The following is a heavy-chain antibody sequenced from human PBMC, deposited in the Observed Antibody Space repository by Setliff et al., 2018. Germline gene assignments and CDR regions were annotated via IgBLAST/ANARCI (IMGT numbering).Heavy chain of an antibody. CDR2: ISAYNGNA. V-gene: IGHV1-18*01. J-gene: IGHJ4*02. Sequence: GASVKVSCKASGYTFTSYGISWVRQAPGQGLEWMGRISAYNGNANYAQKLQGRLTMTTDTSTSTAYMELRSLRSDDTAVYYCARSPPTVVVTAIQAIFDYWGQGTLVTVSS. D-gene: IGHD2-21*02. CDR3: ARSPPTVVVTAIQAIFDY. CDR1: GYTFTSYG.